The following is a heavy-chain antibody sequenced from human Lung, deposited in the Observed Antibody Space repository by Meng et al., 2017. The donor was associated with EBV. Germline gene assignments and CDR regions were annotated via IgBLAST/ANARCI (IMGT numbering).Heavy chain of an antibody. CDR2: MSYDGKYK. J-gene: IGHJ4*02. CDR3: AGEIGATGREIEY. V-gene: IGHV3-30*03. Sequence: FQAVGSGGGMVPPGRSLSLSCATSGFTFSPYGMHWVRQAPGKGLEWVALMSYDGKYKYYAESVKGRFTISRDNSQNTLYLEMNSLRTEDTAVYYCAGEIGATGREIEYWGQGTLVTVSS. D-gene: IGHD3-16*01. CDR1: GFTFSPYG.